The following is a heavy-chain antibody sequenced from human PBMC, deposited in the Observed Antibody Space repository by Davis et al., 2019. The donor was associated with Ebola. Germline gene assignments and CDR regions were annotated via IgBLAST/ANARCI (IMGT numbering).Heavy chain of an antibody. CDR2: VNSDGSNT. CDR3: ARGREDYLDY. Sequence: PGGSLRLSCAASGFTFSTYNINWVRQAPGKGLVWVSRVNSDGSNTNYADSVRGRVVISRDTSKDTLYLPMSGLRAEDTAVYYCARGREDYLDYWGQGTLVTVSS. J-gene: IGHJ4*02. D-gene: IGHD1-26*01. V-gene: IGHV3-74*01. CDR1: GFTFSTYN.